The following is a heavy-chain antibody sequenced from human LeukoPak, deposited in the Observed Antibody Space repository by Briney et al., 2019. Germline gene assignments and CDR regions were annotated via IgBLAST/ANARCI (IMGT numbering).Heavy chain of an antibody. V-gene: IGHV1-46*01. J-gene: IGHJ6*02. CDR1: GYTFTSYY. Sequence: ASVKVSCTASGYTFTSYYMHWVRQAPGQGLEWMGIINPSGGSTSYAQKFQGRVTMTRNTSISTAYMELSSLRSEDTAVYYCATSVVRGYYDFWSGYYKYGMDVWGQGTTVTVSS. CDR2: INPSGGST. CDR3: ATSVVRGYYDFWSGYYKYGMDV. D-gene: IGHD3-3*01.